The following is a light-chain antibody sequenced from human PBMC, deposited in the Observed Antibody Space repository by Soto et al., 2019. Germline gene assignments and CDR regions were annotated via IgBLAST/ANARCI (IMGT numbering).Light chain of an antibody. Sequence: QSVLTQPASVSGSPGQSITISCTGTSSDVGAYNLVSWYQHHSGKAPNLIIYEGNKRPSGVSNRFSGSKSGKTASLTISGLQAEDEGTYYCCSYAGSSPLYVFGTGTKSPS. CDR2: EGN. J-gene: IGLJ1*01. CDR1: SSDVGAYNL. V-gene: IGLV2-23*01. CDR3: CSYAGSSPLYV.